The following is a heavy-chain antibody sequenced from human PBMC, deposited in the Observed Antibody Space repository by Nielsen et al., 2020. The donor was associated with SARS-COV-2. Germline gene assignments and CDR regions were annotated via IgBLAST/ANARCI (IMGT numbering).Heavy chain of an antibody. CDR3: ARLPDYGDYVDY. CDR2: IHYSGST. V-gene: IGHV4-31*02. D-gene: IGHD4/OR15-4a*01. Sequence: RQAPGKGLEWIGYIHYSGSTYYNPSLKSRVSISADTSKNQFSLKLNSVTAADTAIYYCARLPDYGDYVDYWGQGTLVTVSS. J-gene: IGHJ4*02.